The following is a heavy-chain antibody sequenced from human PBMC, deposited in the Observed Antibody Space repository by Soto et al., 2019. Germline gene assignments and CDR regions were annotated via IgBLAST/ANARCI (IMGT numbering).Heavy chain of an antibody. CDR3: PREGPSHYGSGTYYNYARDV. J-gene: IGHJ6*02. CDR1: GFTFSSYA. CDR2: ISYDGSNK. D-gene: IGHD3-10*01. Sequence: QVQLVESGGGVVQPGRSLRLSCAASGFTFSSYAMHWVRQAPGKGLEWVAFISYDGSNKYYADSVKGRSTISGANPKNTRYLEMNGLRAAETAVYYRPREGPSHYGSGTYYNYARDVWGQGAPVTFAS. V-gene: IGHV3-30-3*01.